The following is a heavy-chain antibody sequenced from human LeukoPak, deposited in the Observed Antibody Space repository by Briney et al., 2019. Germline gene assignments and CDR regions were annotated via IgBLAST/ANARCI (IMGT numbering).Heavy chain of an antibody. V-gene: IGHV3-7*01. CDR1: GFTFSAYW. CDR2: IRGDGGEK. CDR3: AKGGVPRPDF. Sequence: GGSLRLSCAASGFTFSAYWRKWFRQTPGKGLEWVANIRGDGGEKDHVASVKGRFTISRDNAKNSLYLQMNSLRVEDTAIYYCAKGGVPRPDFWGQGPLVTVSS. J-gene: IGHJ4*02. D-gene: IGHD3-10*01.